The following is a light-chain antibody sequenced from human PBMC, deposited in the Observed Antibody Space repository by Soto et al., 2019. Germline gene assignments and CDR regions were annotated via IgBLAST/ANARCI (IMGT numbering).Light chain of an antibody. J-gene: IGKJ5*01. CDR1: QSISSW. V-gene: IGKV1-5*01. Sequence: DIQMTQSPSTLSASVGDRVTITCRACQSISSWLAWYQQKPGKAPKLLIYDASSLESGVPSRFSGSGSGTEFTLTISSLQPDDFATYYCQQYNSRITFGQGTRLEIK. CDR3: QQYNSRIT. CDR2: DAS.